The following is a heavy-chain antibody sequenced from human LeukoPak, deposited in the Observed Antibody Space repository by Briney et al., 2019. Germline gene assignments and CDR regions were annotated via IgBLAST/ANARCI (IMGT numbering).Heavy chain of an antibody. J-gene: IGHJ6*02. CDR2: INPNSGGT. CDR3: ARGAIAVAGHYYYYYGTDV. CDR1: GYTFTGYY. D-gene: IGHD6-19*01. V-gene: IGHV1-2*02. Sequence: ASVKVSCKASGYTFTGYYMHWVRQAPGQGLEWMGWINPNSGGTNYAQKFQGRVTMTRDTSISTAYMELSRLRSDDTAVYYCARGAIAVAGHYYYYYGTDVWGQGTTVTVSS.